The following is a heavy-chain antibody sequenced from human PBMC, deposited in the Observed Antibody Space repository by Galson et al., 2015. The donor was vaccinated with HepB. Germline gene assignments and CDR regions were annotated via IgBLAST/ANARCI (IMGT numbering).Heavy chain of an antibody. CDR2: ISYDGSNK. CDR1: GFTFSSYA. D-gene: IGHD3-22*01. CDR3: ARDPLDSSAVGAFDI. J-gene: IGHJ3*02. V-gene: IGHV3-30-3*01. Sequence: SLRLSCAASGFTFSSYAMHWVRQAPGKGLEWVAVISYDGSNKYYADSVKGRFTISRDNSKNTLYLQMNSLRAEDTAVYYCARDPLDSSAVGAFDIWGQGTMVTVSS.